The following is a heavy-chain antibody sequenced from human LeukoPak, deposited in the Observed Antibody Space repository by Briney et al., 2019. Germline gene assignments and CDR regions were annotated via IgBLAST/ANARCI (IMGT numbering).Heavy chain of an antibody. CDR2: IYYSGST. CDR1: GGSTSGYY. Sequence: SETLSLTCTVSGGSTSGYYWSWIRQPPGKGLEWIGDIYYSGSTNYNPSLTSRVTISVDTSKNQFSLKLNSVTAADTAVYYCARGWDGIAVAGSFDYWGQGTLATVSS. V-gene: IGHV4-59*01. CDR3: ARGWDGIAVAGSFDY. D-gene: IGHD6-19*01. J-gene: IGHJ4*02.